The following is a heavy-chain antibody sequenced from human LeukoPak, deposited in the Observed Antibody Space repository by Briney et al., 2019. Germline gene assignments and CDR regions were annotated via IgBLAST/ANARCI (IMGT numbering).Heavy chain of an antibody. CDR1: GFTFSSYG. CDR3: AKVGYYYDSSGYLDAFDI. V-gene: IGHV3-30*18. CDR2: ISYDGSNK. Sequence: QAGGSLRLSCAASGFTFSSYGMHWVRQAPGKGLEWVAVISYDGSNKYYADSVKGRFTISRDNSKNTLYLQINSLRAEDTAVYYCAKVGYYYDSSGYLDAFDIWGQGTMVTVSS. D-gene: IGHD3-22*01. J-gene: IGHJ3*02.